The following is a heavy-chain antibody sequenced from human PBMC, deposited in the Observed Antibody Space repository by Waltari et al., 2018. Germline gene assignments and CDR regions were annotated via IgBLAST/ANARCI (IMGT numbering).Heavy chain of an antibody. CDR3: ARDQWFAFDI. CDR2: IKKDGGDE. J-gene: IGHJ3*02. D-gene: IGHD3-22*01. CDR1: GFTLSSYW. Sequence: EVQLVESGGGLVQPGGSLRLSCAASGFTLSSYWMSWVRQAPGKGLEWVANIKKDGGDEYYVDSVRGRFTISRDNAKNSLFLQMNSLRPEDTAVYYCARDQWFAFDIWGQGTMVTVSS. V-gene: IGHV3-7*01.